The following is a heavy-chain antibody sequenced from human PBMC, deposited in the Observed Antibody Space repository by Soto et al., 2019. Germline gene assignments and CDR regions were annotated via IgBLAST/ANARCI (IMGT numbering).Heavy chain of an antibody. V-gene: IGHV4-34*01. J-gene: IGHJ4*02. D-gene: IGHD6-19*01. CDR3: ASLPGIAVAGTRGDSY. Sequence: SEALSLTCVVYGGSFSGYYWSWIRQPPGKGLEWIGEINHSGSTNYNPSLKSRVTISVDTSKNQFSLKLSSVTAADTAVYYCASLPGIAVAGTRGDSYWGQGTLVTVSS. CDR2: INHSGST. CDR1: GGSFSGYY.